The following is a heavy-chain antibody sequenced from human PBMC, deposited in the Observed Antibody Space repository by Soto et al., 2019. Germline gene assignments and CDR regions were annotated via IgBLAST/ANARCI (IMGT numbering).Heavy chain of an antibody. V-gene: IGHV1-69*01. D-gene: IGHD2-15*01. CDR3: ARTQRATPVVVAATVNYYYGMDV. Sequence: QVQLVQSGAEVKKPGSSVKVSCKASGGTFSSYAISWVRQAPGQGLEWMGGIIPIFGTANYAQKFQGRVTLTADESTSTAYMELSSLRSEDTAVYYCARTQRATPVVVAATVNYYYGMDVWGQGTTVTVSS. J-gene: IGHJ6*02. CDR2: IIPIFGTA. CDR1: GGTFSSYA.